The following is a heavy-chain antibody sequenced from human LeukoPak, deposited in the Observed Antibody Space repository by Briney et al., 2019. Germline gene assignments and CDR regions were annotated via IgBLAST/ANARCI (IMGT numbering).Heavy chain of an antibody. CDR1: GFTFSSYW. D-gene: IGHD2-2*03. CDR2: INGDGRNI. CDR3: ARIGYCSSTSCHSGIFDY. Sequence: GGSLRLSCVASGFTFSSYWMHWVRQDPRKGLVWVSRINGDGRNINYADSVRGRFTISRDNSKNTLYLQMGSLRAEDMAVYYCARIGYCSSTSCHSGIFDYWGQGTLVTVSS. V-gene: IGHV3-74*01. J-gene: IGHJ4*02.